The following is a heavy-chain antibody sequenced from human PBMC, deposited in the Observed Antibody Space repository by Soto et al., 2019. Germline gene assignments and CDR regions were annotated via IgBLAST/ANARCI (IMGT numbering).Heavy chain of an antibody. Sequence: GGSLRLSCSASGFTFSSYAMHWVRQAPGKGLEYVSAISSNGGSTYYADSVKGRFTISRDNSKNTLYLQMSSLRAEDTAVYYCARVWLGYTAMVTMNGMDVWGQGTTVTVSS. CDR3: ARVWLGYTAMVTMNGMDV. D-gene: IGHD5-18*01. CDR2: ISSNGGST. CDR1: GFTFSSYA. J-gene: IGHJ6*02. V-gene: IGHV3-64D*08.